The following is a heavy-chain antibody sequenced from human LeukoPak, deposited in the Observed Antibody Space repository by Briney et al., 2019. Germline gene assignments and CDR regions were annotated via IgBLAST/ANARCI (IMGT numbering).Heavy chain of an antibody. CDR1: GYTFTSYG. V-gene: IGHV1-18*01. J-gene: IGHJ4*02. CDR2: ISAYNGNT. Sequence: ASVKVSCKASGYTFTSYGISWVRQAPGQGLEWMGWISAYNGNTDYAQKLQGRVTMTTDTSTSTAYMELRSLRSDDTAVYYCARVYCDILTGYYKGYYFDYWGQGTLVTVSS. D-gene: IGHD3-9*01. CDR3: ARVYCDILTGYYKGYYFDY.